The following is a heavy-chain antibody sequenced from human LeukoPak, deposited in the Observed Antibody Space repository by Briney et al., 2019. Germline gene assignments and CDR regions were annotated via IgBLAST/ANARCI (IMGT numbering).Heavy chain of an antibody. D-gene: IGHD6-13*01. J-gene: IGHJ4*02. CDR1: GGSISSYY. CDR3: ARHRFAGYSSSSSGRRYFDY. CDR2: IYYSGST. Sequence: PSETLSLTCTVSGGSISSYYWSWIRQPPGKGLEWIGYIYYSGSTNYNPSLKSRVTISVDTSKNQFSLKLSSVTAADTAVYYCARHRFAGYSSSSSGRRYFDYWGRGTLVTVSS. V-gene: IGHV4-59*08.